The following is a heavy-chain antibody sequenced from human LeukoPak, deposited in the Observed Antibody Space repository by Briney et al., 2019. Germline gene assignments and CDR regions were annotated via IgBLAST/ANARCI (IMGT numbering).Heavy chain of an antibody. V-gene: IGHV4-59*01. Sequence: SETLSLTCTVSCGSISSYFWSWIRHSPGKGLEWIGLMYHSGSTNYNPSLKSRVIMSQDTSTNQFSLQVNSVTAADSAVYYCARSFRGYSQGYYYYAMDVWGQGTTVTVFS. J-gene: IGHJ6*02. CDR3: ARSFRGYSQGYYYYAMDV. CDR1: CGSISSYF. D-gene: IGHD5-18*01. CDR2: MYHSGST.